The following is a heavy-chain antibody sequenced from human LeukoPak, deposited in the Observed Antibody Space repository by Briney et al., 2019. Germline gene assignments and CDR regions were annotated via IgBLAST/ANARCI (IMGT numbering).Heavy chain of an antibody. V-gene: IGHV4-39*01. J-gene: IGHJ4*02. CDR3: ARLGGYYDPPDY. D-gene: IGHD3-22*01. CDR1: GGSIRSSTYY. CDR2: IQHSGDT. Sequence: SETLSLTCTVSGGSIRSSTYYWAWIRQPPGKGLEWTGTIQHSGDTYYNPSLKSRVTISVDTSKNQFSLNLSSVTAADTAVYYCARLGGYYDPPDYWGQGTLVTVSS.